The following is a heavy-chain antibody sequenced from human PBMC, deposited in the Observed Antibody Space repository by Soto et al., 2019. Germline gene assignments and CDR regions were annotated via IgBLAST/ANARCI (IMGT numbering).Heavy chain of an antibody. CDR2: ISSSSSYI. V-gene: IGHV3-21*01. J-gene: IGHJ4*02. CDR1: GFTFSSYS. Sequence: PGGSLRLSCAASGFTFSSYSMNWVRQAAGKGLEWVSSISSSSSYIYYADSVKGGLTISRDNAKNSLYLQMTSLRAEDTAAYYCARDRNREPIESFDYWGQGTLVTVSS. CDR3: ARDRNREPIESFDY.